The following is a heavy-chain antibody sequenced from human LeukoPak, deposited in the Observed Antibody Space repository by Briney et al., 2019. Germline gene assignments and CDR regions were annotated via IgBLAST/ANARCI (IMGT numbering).Heavy chain of an antibody. J-gene: IGHJ5*02. V-gene: IGHV5-51*01. CDR3: ARRHCSSTSCYLLDWFDP. CDR2: IYPDDSDT. CDR1: GYRFTSYW. Sequence: GESLKISCKGSGYRFTSYWIGWVRPMPGKGLEWMGIIYPDDSDTRYSPSFQGQVTISADKSISTAYLQWSSLKASDTAMYYCARRHCSSTSCYLLDWFDPWGQGTLVTVSS. D-gene: IGHD2-2*01.